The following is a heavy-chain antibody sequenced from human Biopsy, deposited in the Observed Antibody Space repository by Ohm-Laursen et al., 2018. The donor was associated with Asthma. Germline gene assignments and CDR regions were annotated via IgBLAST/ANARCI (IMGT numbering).Heavy chain of an antibody. Sequence: SDTLSLTCIVSGGSMSSSSYYWGWIRQPPGKGLEWMGSISYTGSAYRNPSLKSRVTISVDTSKNQFSLKLSSVTAADTAVYYCARQGYDFWSGYFDAFDIWGQGTMVTVSS. CDR3: ARQGYDFWSGYFDAFDI. CDR1: GGSMSSSSYY. D-gene: IGHD3-3*01. CDR2: ISYTGSA. J-gene: IGHJ3*02. V-gene: IGHV4-39*01.